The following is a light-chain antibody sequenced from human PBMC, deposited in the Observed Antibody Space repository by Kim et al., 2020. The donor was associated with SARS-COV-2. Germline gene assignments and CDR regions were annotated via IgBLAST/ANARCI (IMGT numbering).Light chain of an antibody. J-gene: IGKJ2*01. Sequence: SPGERATLSCRASQSVSSYLAWYQQKPGQAPRLLIYDASNRATGIPARFRGSGSGTDFTLTISSLEPEDFAVYYCQQRSNWPPKYTFGQGTKLEI. CDR3: QQRSNWPPKYT. CDR1: QSVSSY. V-gene: IGKV3-11*01. CDR2: DAS.